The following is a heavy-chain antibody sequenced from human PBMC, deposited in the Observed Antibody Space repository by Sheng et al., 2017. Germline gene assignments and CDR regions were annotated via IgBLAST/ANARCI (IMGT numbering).Heavy chain of an antibody. CDR3: ASQFRTMGY. V-gene: IGHV4-39*07. Sequence: QLQLQESGPGLVKPSETLSLTCTVSGGSISSSSYYWGWIRQPPGKGLEWIGSIYYSGSTYYNPSLKSRVTISVDTSKNQFSLKLSSVTAADTAVYYCASQFRTMGYWGQGNPGSPSPQ. CDR2: IYYSGST. J-gene: IGHJ4*02. CDR1: GGSISSSSYY.